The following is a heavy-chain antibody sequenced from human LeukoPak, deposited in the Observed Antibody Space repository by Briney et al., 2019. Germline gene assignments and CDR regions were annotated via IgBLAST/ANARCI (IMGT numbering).Heavy chain of an antibody. CDR1: GFTVSSNY. CDR2: IYSGGST. D-gene: IGHD5-24*01. J-gene: IGHJ3*02. Sequence: GGSLRLSCAASGFTVSSNYMSWVRQAPGKGLEWVSVIYSGGSTYYADSVKGRFTISRDNSKNTLYLQMNSPRAGDTAVYYCARDRRWLPTHHAFDIWGQGTMVTVSS. CDR3: ARDRRWLPTHHAFDI. V-gene: IGHV3-53*01.